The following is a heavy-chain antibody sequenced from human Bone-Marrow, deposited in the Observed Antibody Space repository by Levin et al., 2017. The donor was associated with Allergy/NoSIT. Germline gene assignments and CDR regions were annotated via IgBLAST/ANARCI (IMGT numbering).Heavy chain of an antibody. D-gene: IGHD3-16*01. CDR2: IWYDGSKE. V-gene: IGHV3-33*01. J-gene: IGHJ4*01. CDR1: GFTFSSHG. CDR3: ARDRAWGTNPFDF. Sequence: TGGSLRLSCAASGFTFSSHGMHWVRQVPGKGLEWLAVIWYDGSKEDYRDSVKGRFTISRDNRKNTLYLQMNSLRVEDTAVYYCARDRAWGTNPFDFWGHGTLVTVSS.